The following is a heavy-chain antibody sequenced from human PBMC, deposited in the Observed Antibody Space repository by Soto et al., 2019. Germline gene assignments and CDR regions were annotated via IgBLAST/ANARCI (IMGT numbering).Heavy chain of an antibody. CDR1: GGSLSGYY. J-gene: IGHJ1*01. D-gene: IGHD6-13*01. CDR3: ARYSSSWSKYVQH. Sequence: VQLQQWGAGLLKTSETLSLTCAVYGGSLSGYYWSWIRQTPGKRLEWVGDINHGGSANYNPSLKSRVPFSLDPSKNQFSLKLSSVIAADTAVYYWARYSSSWSKYVQHWGRGTLVTVSS. V-gene: IGHV4-34*01. CDR2: INHGGSA.